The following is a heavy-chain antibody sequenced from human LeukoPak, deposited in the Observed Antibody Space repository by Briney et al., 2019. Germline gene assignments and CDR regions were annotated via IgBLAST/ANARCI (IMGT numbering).Heavy chain of an antibody. Sequence: GGSLRLSCAASGFTFSGYAMHWVRQAPGKGLEWVAVISYDGSNKYYADSVKGRFTISRDNSKNTLYLQMNSLRAEDTAVYYCARDVGQLLVVVPAAMLYWGQGTLVTVSS. V-gene: IGHV3-30*04. CDR2: ISYDGSNK. D-gene: IGHD2-2*01. CDR3: ARDVGQLLVVVPAAMLY. J-gene: IGHJ4*02. CDR1: GFTFSGYA.